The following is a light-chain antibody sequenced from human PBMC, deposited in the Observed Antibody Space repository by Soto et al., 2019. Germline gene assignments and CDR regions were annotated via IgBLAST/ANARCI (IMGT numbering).Light chain of an antibody. CDR3: RQYGRALGFA. CDR2: GAS. J-gene: IGKJ4*01. Sequence: EIVLTQTPATLSLSPGERATLSCGASQSVSSSYLAWYQQRPVLAPRLLIYGASSRDTRIPDRFRASASGPGFTHAINRLEPQDFGVYCRRQYGRALGFAYGGGAKEEIK. V-gene: IGKV3D-20*01. CDR1: QSVSSSY.